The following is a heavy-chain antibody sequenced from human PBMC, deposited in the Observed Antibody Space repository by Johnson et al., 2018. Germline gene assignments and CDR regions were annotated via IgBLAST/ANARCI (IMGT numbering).Heavy chain of an antibody. CDR1: GFSFSTYW. Sequence: VQLVQSGGGLVQPGGSLRLSCVASGFSFSTYWMPWVRQAPGKGLVWVSRINGDGSSPSYAASVTGRFTISRDNAKNTLYLQMNSLRAEDTAVYYCASLNPDNWGQGTLVTVSS. CDR2: INGDGSSP. CDR3: ASLNPDN. V-gene: IGHV3-74*02. J-gene: IGHJ4*02.